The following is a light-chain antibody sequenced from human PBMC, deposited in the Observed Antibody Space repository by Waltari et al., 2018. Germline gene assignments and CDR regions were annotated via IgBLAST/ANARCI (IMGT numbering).Light chain of an antibody. J-gene: IGKJ3*01. V-gene: IGKV1-12*01. CDR1: QDLHTW. Sequence: DIQMTQSPSSVSASVGDRVTITCRASQDLHTWLAWYQQTPGKAPKLLIQGASSLQSGLPSMFSGSGSGTDFTLTISSLQPEDVATYYCQQANSFPFTFGPGTKVDIK. CDR3: QQANSFPFT. CDR2: GAS.